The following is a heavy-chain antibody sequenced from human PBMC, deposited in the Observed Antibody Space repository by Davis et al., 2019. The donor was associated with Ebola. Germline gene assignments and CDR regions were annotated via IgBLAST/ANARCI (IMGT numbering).Heavy chain of an antibody. V-gene: IGHV4-30-4*07. CDR2: IYYSGST. CDR3: ARVVSYYDSSGYYYFDY. D-gene: IGHD3-22*01. CDR1: GGSISSGGYS. Sequence: MPSETLSLTCAVSGGSISSGGYSWSWIRQPPGKGLEWIGYIYYSGSTYYNPSLKSRVTISVDTSKNQFSLKLSSVTAADTAVYYCARVVSYYDSSGYYYFDYWGQGTLVTVSS. J-gene: IGHJ4*02.